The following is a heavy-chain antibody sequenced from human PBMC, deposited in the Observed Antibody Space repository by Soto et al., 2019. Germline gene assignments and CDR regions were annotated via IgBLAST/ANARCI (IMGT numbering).Heavy chain of an antibody. J-gene: IGHJ6*02. CDR1: GFSLSTSGVG. V-gene: IGHV2-5*02. CDR3: AHGSSGLYGMDV. D-gene: IGHD3-22*01. Sequence: SGPTLVNPTQTLTLTCTFSGFSLSTSGVGVAWIRQPRGKALEWLALIYWDDDKRYSPSLKSRLTITKDTSKNQVVLTMTNMDPVDTGTYYCAHGSSGLYGMDVWGQGTTVTVSS. CDR2: IYWDDDK.